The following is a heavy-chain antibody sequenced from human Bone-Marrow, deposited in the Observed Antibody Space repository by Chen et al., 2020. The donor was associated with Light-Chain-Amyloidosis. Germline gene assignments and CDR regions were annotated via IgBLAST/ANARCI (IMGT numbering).Heavy chain of an antibody. J-gene: IGHJ4*02. CDR2: FDPEDEEM. CDR3: ATDVDVGDYYETGFNY. D-gene: IGHD3-22*01. CDR1: GDSLTDFA. V-gene: IGHV1-24*01. Sequence: QVQLVQSGAEVKRPGASVKVSCKVSGDSLTDFAIHWVGQAPGNGLEWVGGFDPEDEEMMYGQKFQGRVRIIEDTSTETAYMELTSLTSEDTAIYYCATDVDVGDYYETGFNYWGQGTLVTVSS.